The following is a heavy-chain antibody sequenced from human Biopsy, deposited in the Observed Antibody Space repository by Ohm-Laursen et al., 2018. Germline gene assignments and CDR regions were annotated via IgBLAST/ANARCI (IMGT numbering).Heavy chain of an antibody. CDR3: ARDRWPHVTLLGLVVFDF. J-gene: IGHJ4*02. CDR1: GYTFTNYG. V-gene: IGHV1-18*01. D-gene: IGHD3-3*01. Sequence: ASVKVSCKASGYTFTNYGISWVRQAPGQGLEWMGWISPYNGDTDYAQKLQGRATMTTDTSTSTAYMDLRSLRSDDTAVYYCARDRWPHVTLLGLVVFDFWGQGTLVSVSS. CDR2: ISPYNGDT.